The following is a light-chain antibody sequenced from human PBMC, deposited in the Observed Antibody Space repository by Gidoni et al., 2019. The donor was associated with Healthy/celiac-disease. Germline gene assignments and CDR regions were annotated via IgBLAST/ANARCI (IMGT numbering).Light chain of an antibody. CDR3: QQYGSSPWT. CDR1: QSVSSSY. V-gene: IGKV3-20*01. CDR2: GAS. J-gene: IGKJ1*01. Sequence: ESVLTQSPGTLSLSPGERATRSCRASQSVSSSYFAWYQQKPGQAPRLLIYGASIRATGIPDRFSGSGSGTDFTLTISRLEPEDFAVYYCQQYGSSPWTFGQGTKVEIK.